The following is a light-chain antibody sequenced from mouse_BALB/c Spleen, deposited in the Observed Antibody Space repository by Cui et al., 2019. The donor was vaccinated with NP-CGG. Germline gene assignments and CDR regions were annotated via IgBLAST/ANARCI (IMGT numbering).Light chain of an antibody. CDR1: TGAVTTSNY. J-gene: IGLJ1*01. CDR2: GTN. V-gene: IGLV1*01. CDR3: ALWYSNHWV. Sequence: QAVVTKESALTTSPGETVTLTCRSSTGAVTTSNYANWVQEKPDHLFTGLIGGTNNRAPGVPARFSGSLIGDKAALTITGTQTEDEAIYFCALWYSNHWVFGGGTKPTVL.